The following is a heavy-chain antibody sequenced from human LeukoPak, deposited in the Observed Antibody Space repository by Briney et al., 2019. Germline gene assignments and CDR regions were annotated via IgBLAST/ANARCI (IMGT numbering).Heavy chain of an antibody. Sequence: GGSLSLSCAASGFSFSRYSVNWIRQAPGKGLEWVSFIGSSSRYIYYADSMKGRFTISRDDDKNSLYLQMMSSRDADTAVYYCARNDGSGSYSASDYWGQGTLVTVSS. CDR2: IGSSSRYI. CDR3: ARNDGSGSYSASDY. V-gene: IGHV3-21*01. CDR1: GFSFSRYS. D-gene: IGHD3-10*01. J-gene: IGHJ4*02.